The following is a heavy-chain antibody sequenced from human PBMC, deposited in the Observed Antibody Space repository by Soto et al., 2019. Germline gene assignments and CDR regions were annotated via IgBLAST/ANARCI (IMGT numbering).Heavy chain of an antibody. CDR1: GGSISDGAYY. Sequence: QVQLQESGPGLVKPSQTLSLTCTVSGGSISDGAYYWSWIRQPPGKGLEWIGHIYDSGNTYNNPYLKSRLTISVDPSKTHFSLNLNSVTAEDTAVYYCASGLSGDKVDQWGQGTLVTVSS. J-gene: IGHJ4*02. CDR3: ASGLSGDKVDQ. CDR2: IYDSGNT. V-gene: IGHV4-30-4*01. D-gene: IGHD2-21*01.